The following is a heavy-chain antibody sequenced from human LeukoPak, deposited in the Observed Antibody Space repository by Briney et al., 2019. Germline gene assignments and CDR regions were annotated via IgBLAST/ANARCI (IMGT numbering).Heavy chain of an antibody. CDR3: AKALAVRLRDRRYYGMDV. D-gene: IGHD2-21*01. Sequence: PGGSLRLSCAASGFTFSSYWMHWVRQAPGKGLVWVSRINSDGSSTSYADSVKGRFTVSRDSSKSTVNLQMNSLRPEDTAIYYCAKALAVRLRDRRYYGMDVWGQGTTVTVS. CDR1: GFTFSSYW. CDR2: INSDGSST. V-gene: IGHV3-74*01. J-gene: IGHJ6*02.